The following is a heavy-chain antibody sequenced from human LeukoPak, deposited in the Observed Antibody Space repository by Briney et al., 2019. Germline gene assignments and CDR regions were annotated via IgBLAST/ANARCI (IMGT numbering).Heavy chain of an antibody. J-gene: IGHJ4*02. D-gene: IGHD2-8*01. Sequence: PGGSLRLSCVASGFTFSTYSMNWGRQAPGMGLEWVSSISRGGAAIYYADSVKGRFTISRDNAMNSLSLQMNSLRADDTAVYYCAGRSCTDGVCPFDYWGQGTLSPSPQ. CDR1: GFTFSTYS. V-gene: IGHV3-21*01. CDR2: ISRGGAAI. CDR3: AGRSCTDGVCPFDY.